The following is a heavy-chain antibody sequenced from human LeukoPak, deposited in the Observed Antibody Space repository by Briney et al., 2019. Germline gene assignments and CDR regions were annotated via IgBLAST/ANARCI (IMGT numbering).Heavy chain of an antibody. CDR1: GFTVSSNY. CDR2: IYSGGST. CDR3: ARDVVGATYFD. V-gene: IGHV3-53*01. Sequence: GGSLRLSCAASGFTVSSNYMTWVRQAPGKGLEWVSIIYSGGSTSYADSVKGRFTISRDNSKNTLYLQMNSLRAEDTAVYYCARDVVGATYFDWGQGTLVTVSS. D-gene: IGHD1-26*01. J-gene: IGHJ4*02.